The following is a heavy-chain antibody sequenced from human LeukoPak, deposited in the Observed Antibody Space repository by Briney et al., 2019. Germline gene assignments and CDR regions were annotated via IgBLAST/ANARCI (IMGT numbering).Heavy chain of an antibody. CDR2: ISAYNGNT. Sequence: GASVKVSCKASGYTFTSYGISWVRQAPGQGLEWMGWISAYNGNTNYAQKLQGRVTMTRNTSISTAYMELSSLRSEDTAVYYCARGTFLTGPDYWGQGTLVTVSS. CDR3: ARGTFLTGPDY. D-gene: IGHD3-9*01. J-gene: IGHJ4*02. V-gene: IGHV1-18*01. CDR1: GYTFTSYG.